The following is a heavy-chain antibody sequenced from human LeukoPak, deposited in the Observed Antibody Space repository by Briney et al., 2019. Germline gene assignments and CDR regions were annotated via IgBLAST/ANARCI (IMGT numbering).Heavy chain of an antibody. CDR2: INPNSGAT. Sequence: ASVTVSCTASGYTFTAYYMYWVRQAPGQGLEWMGWINPNSGATRYSQKFQGRVTMTRDTSISTVYMDLSGLTSDDTAMFYCARTYYDSRGYYYFDYWGQGTLVTVST. J-gene: IGHJ4*01. V-gene: IGHV1-2*02. D-gene: IGHD3-22*01. CDR1: GYTFTAYY. CDR3: ARTYYDSRGYYYFDY.